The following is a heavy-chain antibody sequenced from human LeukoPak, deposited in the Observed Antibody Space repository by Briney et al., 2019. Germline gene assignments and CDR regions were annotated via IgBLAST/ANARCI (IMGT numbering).Heavy chain of an antibody. CDR1: GGTFSSYA. V-gene: IGHV1-69*05. J-gene: IGHJ3*02. Sequence: ASVKVSCKASGGTFSSYAISWVRQAPGQGLEWMGGIIPIFGTANYAQKFQGRATITTDESTSTAYMELSSLRSEDTAVYYCRATIIPHDAFDIWGQGTMVTVSS. D-gene: IGHD5-24*01. CDR2: IIPIFGTA. CDR3: RATIIPHDAFDI.